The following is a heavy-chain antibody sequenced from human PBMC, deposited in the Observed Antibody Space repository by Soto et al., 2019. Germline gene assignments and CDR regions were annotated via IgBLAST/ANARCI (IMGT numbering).Heavy chain of an antibody. CDR1: VFTFSSYG. D-gene: IGHD6-19*01. J-gene: IGHJ4*02. V-gene: IGHV3-33*01. CDR3: ARSSGIAVAGYFDY. Sequence: GWSLRLSCASSVFTFSSYGMQWVRQAPGKGLEWVAVIWYDGSNKYYADSVKGRFTISRDNSKNTLYLQMNSLRAEDTAVYYCARSSGIAVAGYFDYWGQGTLVTVYS. CDR2: IWYDGSNK.